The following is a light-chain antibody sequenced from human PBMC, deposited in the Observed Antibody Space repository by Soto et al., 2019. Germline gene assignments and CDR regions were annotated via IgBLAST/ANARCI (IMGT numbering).Light chain of an antibody. J-gene: IGKJ1*01. CDR3: LQVYSFPRT. CDR2: AAS. V-gene: IGKV1-12*01. CDR1: HDIGRR. Sequence: DIQMTQSPSSVSASRGDRVTITSRASHDIGRRLAWFQQKPGKDPKYXIQAASSLQGGVPSTFSGSGSGTDFNLTINTLHTEDFATYYCLQVYSFPRTFGQGTKGDIK.